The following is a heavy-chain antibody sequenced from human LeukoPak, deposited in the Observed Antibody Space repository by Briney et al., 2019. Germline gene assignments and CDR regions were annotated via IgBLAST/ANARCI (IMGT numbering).Heavy chain of an antibody. D-gene: IGHD3-22*01. J-gene: IGHJ4*02. V-gene: IGHV1-2*02. CDR3: ARGDLAYYDSSGYYVTGDY. CDR1: GYTFTVYY. CDR2: INPNSGGT. Sequence: ASVKLSFTASGYTFTVYYMHWVRQAPGQGLGWVGWINPNSGGTNYAQKFQGRVTMTRDTSISTAYMELSRVRSDDTAVYYCARGDLAYYDSSGYYVTGDYWGQGTLVTVSS.